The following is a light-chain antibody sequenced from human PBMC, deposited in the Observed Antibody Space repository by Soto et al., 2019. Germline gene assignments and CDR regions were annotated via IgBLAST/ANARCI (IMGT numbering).Light chain of an antibody. CDR2: DAS. Sequence: DIQMTQSPSTLSASVGDRVTITCRASQSISSWLAWYQQKPGKAPKLLIYDASSLESGVPSRFSGRGSGTDFTLTISSLQPDDFATYYCQQYNSHSLTFGQGTKVEIK. V-gene: IGKV1-5*01. CDR3: QQYNSHSLT. J-gene: IGKJ1*01. CDR1: QSISSW.